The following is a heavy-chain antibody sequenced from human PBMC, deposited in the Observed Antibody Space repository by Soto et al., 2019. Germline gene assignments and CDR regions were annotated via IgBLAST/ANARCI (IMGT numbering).Heavy chain of an antibody. CDR1: GDSMNNGDYF. V-gene: IGHV4-30-4*01. Sequence: TLSLTCSVSGDSMNNGDYFWTWIRQTPGKGLQWIGYISYSGSTFYNPSLKTRLAMSVHTSKNQFSVRLRSVTAADTAVYYCARDRAHFYESSGRLDLWGQGMLVTVSS. CDR3: ARDRAHFYESSGRLDL. CDR2: ISYSGST. J-gene: IGHJ4*02. D-gene: IGHD3-22*01.